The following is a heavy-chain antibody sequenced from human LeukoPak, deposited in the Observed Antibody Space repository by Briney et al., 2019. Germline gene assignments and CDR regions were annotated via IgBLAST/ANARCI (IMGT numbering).Heavy chain of an antibody. CDR1: GFTFSSYS. D-gene: IGHD4-23*01. J-gene: IGHJ4*02. Sequence: GGSLRLSCAASGFTFSSYSMNWVRQAPGKGLEWVSYISSSSSTIYYADSVKGRFTISRDNAKNSLYLQMNSLRAEDTAVYYCASDLSGTTVVTQFDYWGQGTLVTVSS. CDR2: ISSSSSTI. CDR3: ASDLSGTTVVTQFDY. V-gene: IGHV3-48*04.